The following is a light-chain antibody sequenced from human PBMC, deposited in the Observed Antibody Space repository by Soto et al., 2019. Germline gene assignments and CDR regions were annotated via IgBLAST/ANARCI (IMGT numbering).Light chain of an antibody. CDR2: AAS. J-gene: IGKJ3*01. Sequence: IPLTQSPSSLSASVGDRVTITCRASQGVTSYLDWYQQKPGKAPKLLIYAASTLQSGVPSRFSGSGSVTDFTLTISSLQPEDFATYYCLQLNTYPFTFGPGTKVEIK. CDR3: LQLNTYPFT. CDR1: QGVTSY. V-gene: IGKV1-9*01.